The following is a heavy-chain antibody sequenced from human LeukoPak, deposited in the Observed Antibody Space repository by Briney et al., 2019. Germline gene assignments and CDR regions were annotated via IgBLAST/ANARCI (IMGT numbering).Heavy chain of an antibody. J-gene: IGHJ6*02. D-gene: IGHD2-15*01. CDR3: ASRPVVVAATNYYYGMDV. CDR2: INHSGST. V-gene: IGHV4-39*07. Sequence: SETLSLTCTVSGGSISSSSYYWSWIRQPPGKGLEWIGEINHSGSTNYNPSLKSRVTISVDTSKNQFSLKLSSVTAADTAVYYCASRPVVVAATNYYYGMDVWGQGTTVTVSS. CDR1: GGSISSSSYY.